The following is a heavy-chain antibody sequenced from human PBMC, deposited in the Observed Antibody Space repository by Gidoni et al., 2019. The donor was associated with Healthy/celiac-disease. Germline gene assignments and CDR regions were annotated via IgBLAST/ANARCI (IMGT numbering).Heavy chain of an antibody. CDR1: GFTFSGFA. D-gene: IGHD1-26*01. V-gene: IGHV3-73*01. J-gene: IGHJ4*02. Sequence: EVQLVESGGGLVQPGGSLKLSCAASGFTFSGFAMHWVRQASGKGLEWVGRIRSKANSYATAYAASVKGRFTISRDDSKNTAYLQMNSLKTEDTAVYYCTRHPQEWELPRDDYWGQGTLVTVSS. CDR3: TRHPQEWELPRDDY. CDR2: IRSKANSYAT.